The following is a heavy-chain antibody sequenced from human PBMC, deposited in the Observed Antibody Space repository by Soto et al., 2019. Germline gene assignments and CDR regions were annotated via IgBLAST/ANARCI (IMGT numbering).Heavy chain of an antibody. CDR1: GFTFSTYS. Sequence: EVQLVESGGGLVKPGGSLRLSCAASGFTFSTYSMNWVRQAPGKGLEWVSSISRSSGYIYYADSVKGRFTISRDNAKNSLYRQMNSLRAEDTAVYYCARDRTEEQTPYYYYYGMTSGAKGPRSPSP. J-gene: IGHJ6*02. D-gene: IGHD1-1*01. CDR3: ARDRTEEQTPYYYYYGMTS. V-gene: IGHV3-21*01. CDR2: ISRSSGYI.